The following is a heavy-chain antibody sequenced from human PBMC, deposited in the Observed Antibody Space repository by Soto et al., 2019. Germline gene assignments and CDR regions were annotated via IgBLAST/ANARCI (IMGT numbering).Heavy chain of an antibody. J-gene: IGHJ3*02. CDR3: ATSFRVRQLVRFGAFDI. D-gene: IGHD6-6*01. CDR2: IYPGDSDT. CDR1: GYSFTSYW. V-gene: IGHV5-51*01. Sequence: GESLKISCKGSGYSFTSYWIGWVRQMPGKGLEWMVIIYPGDSDTRYSPSFQGQVTISADKSISTAYLQWSSLKASDTAMYYCATSFRVRQLVRFGAFDIWGQGTMVTVSS.